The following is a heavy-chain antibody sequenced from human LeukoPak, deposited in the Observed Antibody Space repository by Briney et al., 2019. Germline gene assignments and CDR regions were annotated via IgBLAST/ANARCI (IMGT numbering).Heavy chain of an antibody. CDR3: ARFTPSSDYQFAFDY. V-gene: IGHV4-39*01. D-gene: IGHD4-11*01. J-gene: IGHJ4*02. CDR1: GGSISSGSYY. CDR2: IYYSGST. Sequence: SETLSLTCTVSGGSISSGSYYWGWIRQPPGKGLEWIGSIYYSGSTYYNPSLRSRVTLSVDTSKNQFSLKLTSMTAADTAVYYCARFTPSSDYQFAFDYWGQGTLVTVSS.